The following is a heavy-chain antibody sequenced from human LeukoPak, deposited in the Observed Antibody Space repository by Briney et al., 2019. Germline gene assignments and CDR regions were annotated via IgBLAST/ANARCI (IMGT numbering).Heavy chain of an antibody. CDR1: GGSISSYY. CDR3: ARGHVGYRECYYYGMDV. D-gene: IGHD6-13*01. CDR2: IYYLGST. Sequence: TSETLSLTCTVSGGSISSYYWSWIRQPPGKGLEWVGHIYYLGSTNYNPSLKSRVTISIDTSKNYFSLKLNSVIAEDTAVYYCARGHVGYRECYYYGMDVWGQGTTVTVSS. V-gene: IGHV4-59*01. J-gene: IGHJ6*02.